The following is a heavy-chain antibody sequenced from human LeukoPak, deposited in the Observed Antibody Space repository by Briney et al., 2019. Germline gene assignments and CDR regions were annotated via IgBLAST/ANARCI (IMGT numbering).Heavy chain of an antibody. J-gene: IGHJ4*02. Sequence: GGSLRLSCAASGFTYSSHWMHWVRQAPGKGLVWVSRINGDGSNTTYADSVKGRFTISRDNSKNTLYLQMNSLRAEDTAVYYCAKDLEATMIRGVIQIDFWGQGTLVTVSS. CDR1: GFTYSSHW. V-gene: IGHV3-74*03. CDR2: INGDGSNT. D-gene: IGHD3-10*01. CDR3: AKDLEATMIRGVIQIDF.